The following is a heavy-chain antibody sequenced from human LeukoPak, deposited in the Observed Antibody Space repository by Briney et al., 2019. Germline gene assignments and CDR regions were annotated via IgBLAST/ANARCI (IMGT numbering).Heavy chain of an antibody. V-gene: IGHV3-7*05. J-gene: IGHJ4*02. CDR3: ARNRGGGSGYSDY. Sequence: GGSLRLSCAASGFTFSGSWMDWLRQAPGKGLEWVAIIKPDGTDKYYVDSVKGRFTVSKDNAKNLLYLQMNSLRAEDTAMYYCARNRGGGSGYSDYWGQGTLVTVSS. CDR2: IKPDGTDK. D-gene: IGHD3-22*01. CDR1: GFTFSGSW.